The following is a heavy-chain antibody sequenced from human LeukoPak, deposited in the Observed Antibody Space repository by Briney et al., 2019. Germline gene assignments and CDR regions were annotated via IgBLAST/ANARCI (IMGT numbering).Heavy chain of an antibody. Sequence: PSETLSLTCPVYGGSFSGYYCNWIRQPPGKGLEGIGEINHSGSTNCNPSLKSRVTISVDTSKNEFSLKKSSVTAADTAVYYCARDQVAILECPYYSYYMDVWGKGTTVTVSS. CDR3: ARDQVAILECPYYSYYMDV. D-gene: IGHD3-3*01. J-gene: IGHJ6*03. V-gene: IGHV4-34*01. CDR2: INHSGST. CDR1: GGSFSGYY.